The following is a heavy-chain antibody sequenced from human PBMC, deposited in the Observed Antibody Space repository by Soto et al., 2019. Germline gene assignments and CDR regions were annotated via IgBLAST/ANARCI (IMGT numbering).Heavy chain of an antibody. CDR1: GGTFSSYA. J-gene: IGHJ3*02. V-gene: IGHV1-69*12. CDR3: ARPTLGYCSGGSCHDAFDI. CDR2: IIPIFGTA. Sequence: QVQLVQSGAEVKKPGSSVKVSCKASGGTFSSYAISWVRQAPGQGLEWMGGIIPIFGTANYAQKFQGRGTITADESTSTAYMELSSLRSEDTAVYYCARPTLGYCSGGSCHDAFDIWGQGTMVTVSS. D-gene: IGHD2-15*01.